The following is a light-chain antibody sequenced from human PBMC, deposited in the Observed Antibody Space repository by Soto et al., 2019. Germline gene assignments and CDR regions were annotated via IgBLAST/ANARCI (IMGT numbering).Light chain of an antibody. CDR2: EVS. Sequence: QSALTQPAYVSGSPGQSITISCTGTSSDVGGYNYVSWYQQHPGKVPKLMIYEVSNRPSGVSNRFSGSKSGNTASLTISGLQAEDEADYYCSSYTSSSNLVFGGGTKLTVL. CDR1: SSDVGGYNY. CDR3: SSYTSSSNLV. V-gene: IGLV2-14*01. J-gene: IGLJ2*01.